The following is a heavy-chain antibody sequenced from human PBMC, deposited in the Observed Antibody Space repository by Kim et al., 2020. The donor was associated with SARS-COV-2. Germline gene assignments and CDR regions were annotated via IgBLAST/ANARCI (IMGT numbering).Heavy chain of an antibody. CDR3: ARLFPFPFYFDS. V-gene: IGHV4-61*07. D-gene: IGHD2-21*01. Sequence: QYNPSLKSRVTLSVDPSKNQFSLKLNSVTAADSAVYYCARLFPFPFYFDSWGPGTLIPVSS. J-gene: IGHJ4*02.